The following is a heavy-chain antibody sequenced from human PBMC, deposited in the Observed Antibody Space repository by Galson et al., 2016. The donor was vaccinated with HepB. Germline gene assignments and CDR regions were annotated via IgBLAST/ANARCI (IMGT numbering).Heavy chain of an antibody. J-gene: IGHJ1*01. CDR2: ISETGSIT. V-gene: IGHV3-23*01. D-gene: IGHD3-3*02. CDR1: GFTFSTYA. CDR3: AKQFISGG. Sequence: SPRLSCAASGFTFSTYAMNWVRQAPGKGPEWVSSISETGSITSYADSVRGRFTISRDNSRNTLYLQMNGLRAEDTAVYYCAKQFISGGWGQGTLVTVSS.